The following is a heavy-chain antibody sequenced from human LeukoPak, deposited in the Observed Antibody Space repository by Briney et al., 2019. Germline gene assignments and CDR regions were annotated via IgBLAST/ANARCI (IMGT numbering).Heavy chain of an antibody. V-gene: IGHV1-8*01. J-gene: IGHJ4*02. CDR2: MNPNSGNT. Sequence: EASVKVSCKASGYTFTSYDINWVRQATGQGLEWMGWMNPNSGNTGYAQKFQGRVTMTRDTSISTAYMELSSLRSEDTAEYYCARWETVGAIFDYWGQGTLVTVSS. CDR3: ARWETVGAIFDY. D-gene: IGHD1-26*01. CDR1: GYTFTSYD.